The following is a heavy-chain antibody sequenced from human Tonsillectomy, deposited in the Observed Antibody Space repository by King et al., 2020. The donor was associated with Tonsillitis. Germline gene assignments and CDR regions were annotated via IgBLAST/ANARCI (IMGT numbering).Heavy chain of an antibody. D-gene: IGHD1-26*01. CDR2: IYYTGST. V-gene: IGHV4-59*01. CDR3: ARAGATRIWYFDY. Sequence: VQLQESGPGLVKPSETLSLTCTVSGDPISTYYWSWIRQPPGKGLEWIGYIYYTGSTNYNPSLKSRVTISVDTSKNQFSLNLSSVTAADTAVYYCARAGATRIWYFDYWGQGTLVTVSS. J-gene: IGHJ4*02. CDR1: GDPISTYY.